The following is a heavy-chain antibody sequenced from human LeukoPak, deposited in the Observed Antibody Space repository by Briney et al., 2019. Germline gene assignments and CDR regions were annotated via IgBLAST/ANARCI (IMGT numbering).Heavy chain of an antibody. J-gene: IGHJ6*03. CDR1: GGSISSYY. Sequence: SETLSLTCTVSGGSISSYYWSWIRQPAGKGLEWIGRIYTSGSTNYNPSLKSRVTMSVDTSKNQFSLKLSSVTAADTAVCYCARDGFLEWLPYYYYYYMDVWGKGTTVTVSS. CDR2: IYTSGST. V-gene: IGHV4-4*07. D-gene: IGHD3-3*01. CDR3: ARDGFLEWLPYYYYYYMDV.